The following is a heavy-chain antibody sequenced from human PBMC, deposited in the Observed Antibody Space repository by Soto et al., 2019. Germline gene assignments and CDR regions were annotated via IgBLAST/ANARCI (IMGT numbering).Heavy chain of an antibody. J-gene: IGHJ5*02. V-gene: IGHV4-59*12. CDR1: GGSISSYY. CDR2: IYHSGST. Sequence: PSETLSLTCTVSGGSISSYYWSWIRQPPGKGLEWIGYIYHSGSTYYNPSLKSRVTISVDRSKNQFSLKLSSVTAADKDVYYCARVPDRWGQGTLVTVSS. D-gene: IGHD2-2*01. CDR3: ARVPDR.